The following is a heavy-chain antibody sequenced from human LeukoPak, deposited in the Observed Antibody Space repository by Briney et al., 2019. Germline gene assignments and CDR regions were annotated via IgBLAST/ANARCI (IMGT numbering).Heavy chain of an antibody. CDR2: IYSGGST. CDR1: GFTFSSYS. J-gene: IGHJ3*02. CDR3: ARGGGDAFDI. V-gene: IGHV3-53*01. Sequence: GGSLRLSCAASGFTFSSYSMNWVRQAPGKGLEWVSVIYSGGSTYYADSVKGRFTISRDNSKNTLYLQMNSLRAEDTAVYYCARGGGDAFDIWGQGTMVTVSS. D-gene: IGHD5-12*01.